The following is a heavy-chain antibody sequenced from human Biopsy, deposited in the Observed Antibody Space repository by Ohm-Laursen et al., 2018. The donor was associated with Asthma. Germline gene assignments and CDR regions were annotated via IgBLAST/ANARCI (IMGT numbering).Heavy chain of an antibody. Sequence: ASVKVSCKASGYTFTSYYIHWMRQAPGQGLEWMGRINPNSGATNYAQKFQGRVTVTRDTSISTAYMEVSRLRSDDTAVYYCARGQKSAGDRWFDPWGQGTLVTVSS. V-gene: IGHV1-2*06. J-gene: IGHJ5*02. D-gene: IGHD6-13*01. CDR3: ARGQKSAGDRWFDP. CDR2: INPNSGAT. CDR1: GYTFTSYY.